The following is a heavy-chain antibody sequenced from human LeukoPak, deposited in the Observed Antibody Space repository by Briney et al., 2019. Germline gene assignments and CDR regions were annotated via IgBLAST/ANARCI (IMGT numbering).Heavy chain of an antibody. CDR1: GFTFSSYA. J-gene: IGHJ6*02. Sequence: GSLRLSCAASGFTFSSYAMRWVRQAPGKGLEWVAVISYDGSNKYYADSVKGRFTISRDNSKNTLYLQTNSLRAEDTAVYYCARVPTLAGDSSGYYYYYGMDVWGQGTTVTVSS. CDR3: ARVPTLAGDSSGYYYYYGMDV. V-gene: IGHV3-30-3*01. D-gene: IGHD3-22*01. CDR2: ISYDGSNK.